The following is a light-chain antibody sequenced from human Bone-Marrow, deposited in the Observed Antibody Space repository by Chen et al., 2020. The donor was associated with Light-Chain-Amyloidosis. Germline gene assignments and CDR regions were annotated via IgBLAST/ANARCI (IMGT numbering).Light chain of an antibody. Sequence: SYELTQPPSVSVSPGQTARITCSGDDLPTKYAYWYQQKPGQAPVLGIHRDTERPSGISERFSGSRSGTTATLTISGVQAEDEADYHCQSADSSGTYEVIFGRGTKLTVL. CDR1: DLPTKY. J-gene: IGLJ2*01. CDR3: QSADSSGTYEVI. V-gene: IGLV3-25*03. CDR2: RDT.